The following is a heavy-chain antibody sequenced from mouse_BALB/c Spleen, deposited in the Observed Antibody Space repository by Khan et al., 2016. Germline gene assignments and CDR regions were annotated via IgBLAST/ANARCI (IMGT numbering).Heavy chain of an antibody. CDR2: IYPGDGDT. J-gene: IGHJ3*01. V-gene: IGHV1-87*01. CDR1: GYTFTSYW. CDR3: AREMTGTSWFAY. D-gene: IGHD4-1*01. Sequence: QVQLQQPGAELARPGASVKLSCKASGYTFTSYWMQWVKQRPGQGLEWIGAIYPGDGDTRYTQKFKGKATLTADKSSSTAYMQLSSLASEDSAVYYSAREMTGTSWFAYWGQGTLVTVSA.